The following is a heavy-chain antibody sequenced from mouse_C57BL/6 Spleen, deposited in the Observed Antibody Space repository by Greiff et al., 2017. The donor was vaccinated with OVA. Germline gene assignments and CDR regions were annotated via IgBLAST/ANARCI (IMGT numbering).Heavy chain of an antibody. CDR2: ICYDGSN. D-gene: IGHD2-2*01. CDR3: ARRAGYDYWYFDV. Sequence: VQLKESGPGLVKPSQSLSLTCSVTGYSITSGYYWNWIRQFPGNKLEWMGYICYDGSNNYNPSLKNRISITRDTSKNQFFLKLNSVTTEDTATYYCARRAGYDYWYFDVWGTGTTVTVSS. CDR1: GYSITSGYY. V-gene: IGHV3-6*01. J-gene: IGHJ1*03.